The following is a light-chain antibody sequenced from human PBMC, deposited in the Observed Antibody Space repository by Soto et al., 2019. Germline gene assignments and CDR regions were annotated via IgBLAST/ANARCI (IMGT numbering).Light chain of an antibody. CDR2: AAS. CDR3: QEYNSVPWT. J-gene: IGKJ1*01. CDR1: QGISNY. V-gene: IGKV1-27*01. Sequence: DIQMTQSPSSLSASVGDRVTITSRTSQGISNYLAWYQQKPGKVPKLLIYAASTLQSGVPSRFSGSGSGTHFTLTISSLHPEDVATYYCQEYNSVPWTFGQGTKVEI.